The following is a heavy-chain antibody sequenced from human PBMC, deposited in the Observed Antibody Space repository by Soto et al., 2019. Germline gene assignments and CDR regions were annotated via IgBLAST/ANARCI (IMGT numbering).Heavy chain of an antibody. CDR2: IYHSGST. CDR1: VGSISSGGYS. D-gene: IGHD6-19*01. V-gene: IGHV4-30-2*01. Sequence: SETLSLTCAVSVGSISSGGYSWSWIRQPPGKGLEWIGYIYHSGSTYYNPSLKSRVTISVDRSKNQFSLKLSSVTAADTAVYYCARAGGLGAVAVDYWGQGTLVTVSS. J-gene: IGHJ4*02. CDR3: ARAGGLGAVAVDY.